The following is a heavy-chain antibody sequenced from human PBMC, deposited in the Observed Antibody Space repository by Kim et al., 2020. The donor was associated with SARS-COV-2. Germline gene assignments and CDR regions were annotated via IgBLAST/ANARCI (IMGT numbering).Heavy chain of an antibody. V-gene: IGHV3-9*01. J-gene: IGHJ3*02. CDR2: ISWNSGSI. D-gene: IGHD3-22*01. Sequence: GGSLRLSCAASGFTFDDYAMHWVRQAPGKGLEWVSGISWNSGSIGYADSVKGRFTISRDNAKNSLYLQMNSLRAEDTALYYCAKDALYDSSGYDAFDIWGQGTMVTVSS. CDR3: AKDALYDSSGYDAFDI. CDR1: GFTFDDYA.